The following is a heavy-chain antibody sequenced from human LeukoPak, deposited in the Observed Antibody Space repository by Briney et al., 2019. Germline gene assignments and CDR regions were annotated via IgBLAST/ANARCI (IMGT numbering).Heavy chain of an antibody. CDR1: GFTLSSRW. CDR3: ATYDSWSGYNIAY. CDR2: INRDGSEK. D-gene: IGHD3-3*01. Sequence: GGSLRLSCVVSGFTLSSRWMMWVRQAPGEGLEWMANINRDGSEKNYVDSVKGRFTITRDNAENSLYLQMNSLKVEDSAIYYCATYDSWSGYNIAYWGQGTLVTVSS. J-gene: IGHJ4*02. V-gene: IGHV3-7*03.